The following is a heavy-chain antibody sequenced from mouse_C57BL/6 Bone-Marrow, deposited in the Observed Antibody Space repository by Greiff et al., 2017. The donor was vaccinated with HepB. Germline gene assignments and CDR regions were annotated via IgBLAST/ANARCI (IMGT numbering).Heavy chain of an antibody. D-gene: IGHD1-1*01. J-gene: IGHJ4*01. Sequence: QVQLQQPGAELVKPGASVKLSCKASGYTFTSYWMPWVKQRPGRGLEWIGRIDPNSGGTNYNEKFKSKATLTVDKPSSTAYMQLSSLTSEDSAVYYCAGYYYGSSSYAMDYWGQGTSVTVSS. CDR2: IDPNSGGT. CDR3: AGYYYGSSSYAMDY. V-gene: IGHV1-72*01. CDR1: GYTFTSYW.